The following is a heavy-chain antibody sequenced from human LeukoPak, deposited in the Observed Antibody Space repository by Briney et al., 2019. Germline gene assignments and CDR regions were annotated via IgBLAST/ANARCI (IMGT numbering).Heavy chain of an antibody. Sequence: ASVKVSCKASGYTFTNHARHWVRQAPGQVLEWMGWIDTVNGNTKYLQKFQGRVTITRDTSARMVYMELSSLRLEDTAVYYCARPGASSPGNWFASWGQGSLVTVSS. CDR1: GYTFTNHA. V-gene: IGHV1-3*04. CDR3: ARPGASSPGNWFAS. CDR2: IDTVNGNT. J-gene: IGHJ5*01. D-gene: IGHD6-13*01.